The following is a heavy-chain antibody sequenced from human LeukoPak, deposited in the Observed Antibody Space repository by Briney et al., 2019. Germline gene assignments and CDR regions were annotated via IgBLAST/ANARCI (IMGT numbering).Heavy chain of an antibody. J-gene: IGHJ4*02. D-gene: IGHD5-12*01. V-gene: IGHV3-23*01. CDR2: INGSGGST. CDR1: GFTFSSYA. Sequence: SGGSLRLSCAASGFTFSSYAMSWVRQAPGKGLEWVSAINGSGGSTYYADSVKGRFTISRDNSKNTLYLQMNSLRAEDTAVYYCAKNLRRGYSGYVYWGQGTLVTVSS. CDR3: AKNLRRGYSGYVY.